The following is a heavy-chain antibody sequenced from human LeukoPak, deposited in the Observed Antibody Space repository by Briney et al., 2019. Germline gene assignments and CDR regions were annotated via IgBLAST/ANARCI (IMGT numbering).Heavy chain of an antibody. D-gene: IGHD1-26*01. CDR3: ARVFGKLGGSFDALDI. CDR2: IYSDGST. V-gene: IGHV3-53*01. J-gene: IGHJ3*02. Sequence: GGSLRLSCAASGFTVSSNYMSWVRQAPGKGLEWVSVIYSDGSTYYADSVKGRFTLPRDNSKNTLYLQMNSLRAEDTAVYYCARVFGKLGGSFDALDIWGQGTMVIVSS. CDR1: GFTVSSNY.